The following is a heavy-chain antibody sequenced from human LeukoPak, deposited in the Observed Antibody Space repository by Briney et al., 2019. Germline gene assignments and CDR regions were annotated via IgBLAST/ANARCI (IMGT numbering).Heavy chain of an antibody. J-gene: IGHJ6*02. CDR2: INGGNGNA. CDR1: AYTXTSYA. Sequence: ASVKVSCKASAYTXTSYAIHRVRQAPGQRLEWMDWINGGNGNAKYSQEFQGRVTITRDTSANTAYMELSSLRSEDMALYYCARGGSYAMDVRGHGTTVTVAS. V-gene: IGHV1-3*03. D-gene: IGHD2-2*01. CDR3: ARGGSYAMDV.